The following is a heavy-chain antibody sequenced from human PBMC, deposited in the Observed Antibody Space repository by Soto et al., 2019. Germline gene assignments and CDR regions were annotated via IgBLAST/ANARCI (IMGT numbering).Heavy chain of an antibody. CDR3: ARQPTTGDTDLWFDP. D-gene: IGHD2-21*01. Sequence: SETLSLTCSVSGGPISTSRSYWAWIRQPPGKGLEWLANIFYSGSTFYNPSLASRVSVSVDTSKNEFSLKLRSVTATDTAVYYCARQPTTGDTDLWFDPWGQGTLVTVS. J-gene: IGHJ5*02. CDR1: GGPISTSRSY. V-gene: IGHV4-39*01. CDR2: IFYSGST.